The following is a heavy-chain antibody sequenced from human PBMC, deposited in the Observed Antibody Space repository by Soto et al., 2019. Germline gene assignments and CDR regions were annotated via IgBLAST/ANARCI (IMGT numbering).Heavy chain of an antibody. CDR3: ALVGDGYVSSSVEC. CDR2: INQNGRET. J-gene: IGHJ4*02. CDR1: GFTFSRYW. V-gene: IGHV3-7*05. Sequence: EVHVEESGGNLVQPGGSLRLSCAASGFTFSRYWMTWVRQAPGKGLEWLANINQNGRETYYVDSVKGRFSISRDNVKNSVYLQITSLRAEDTAVYYCALVGDGYVSSSVECWGQGTLVTVSS. D-gene: IGHD3-10*01.